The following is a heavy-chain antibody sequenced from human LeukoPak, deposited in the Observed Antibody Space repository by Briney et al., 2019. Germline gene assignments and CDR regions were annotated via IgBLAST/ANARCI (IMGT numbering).Heavy chain of an antibody. V-gene: IGHV1-18*01. Sequence: ASVKVSCKASGYTFTSYGISWVRQAPGQELEWMGWISAYNGNTNYAQKLQGRVTMTTDTSTSTAYMELRSLRSDDTAVYYCARVIPNGGLLRVDYWGQGTLVTVSS. D-gene: IGHD1-26*01. CDR1: GYTFTSYG. J-gene: IGHJ4*02. CDR3: ARVIPNGGLLRVDY. CDR2: ISAYNGNT.